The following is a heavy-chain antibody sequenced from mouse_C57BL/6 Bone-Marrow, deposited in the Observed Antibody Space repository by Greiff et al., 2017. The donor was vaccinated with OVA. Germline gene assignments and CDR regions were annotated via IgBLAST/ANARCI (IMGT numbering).Heavy chain of an antibody. CDR2: ISSGSSTI. J-gene: IGHJ2*01. Sequence: DVMLVESGGGLVKPGGSLKLSCAASGFTFSDYGMHWVRQAPEKGLEWVAYISSGSSTIYYADTVKGRFTISRDNAKNTLFLQMTSLRSEDTAMYYCARRQDYGNYLDYWGQGTTLTVSS. CDR3: ARRQDYGNYLDY. D-gene: IGHD2-1*01. V-gene: IGHV5-17*01. CDR1: GFTFSDYG.